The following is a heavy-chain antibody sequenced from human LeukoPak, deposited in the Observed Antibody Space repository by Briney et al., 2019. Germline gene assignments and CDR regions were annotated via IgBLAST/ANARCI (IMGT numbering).Heavy chain of an antibody. CDR1: GFSLSRYS. V-gene: IGHV3-30*04. Sequence: PGRSLRLSCTASGFSLSRYSLHWARQSPGKGLEWVAVISYDGSNKYYADSVKGRFTISRDNSKNTLYLQMNSLRAEDTAVYYCAKVGYYDSSGYYLYYFDYWGQGTLATVSS. CDR2: ISYDGSNK. CDR3: AKVGYYDSSGYYLYYFDY. D-gene: IGHD3-22*01. J-gene: IGHJ4*02.